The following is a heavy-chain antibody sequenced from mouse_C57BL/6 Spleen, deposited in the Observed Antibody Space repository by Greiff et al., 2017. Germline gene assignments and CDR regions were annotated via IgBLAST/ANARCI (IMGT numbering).Heavy chain of an antibody. V-gene: IGHV1-20*01. J-gene: IGHJ4*01. Sequence: VHVKQSGPELVKPGDSVKISCKASGYSFTGYFMNWVMQSHGKSLEWIGRINPYNGDTFYNQKFKGKATLTVDKSSSTAHMELRSLTSEDSAVYYCAREGGSSPVRAMDYWGQGTSVTVSS. CDR2: INPYNGDT. D-gene: IGHD1-1*01. CDR1: GYSFTGYF. CDR3: AREGGSSPVRAMDY.